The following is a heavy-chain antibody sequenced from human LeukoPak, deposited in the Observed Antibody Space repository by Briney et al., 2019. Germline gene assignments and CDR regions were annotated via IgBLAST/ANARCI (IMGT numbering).Heavy chain of an antibody. CDR3: ARSVPGKYCSSTSCYLDY. V-gene: IGHV3-66*01. D-gene: IGHD2-2*01. CDR2: IYSNGVT. Sequence: GGSLRLSCAASGFTVSNNYMIWVRQAPGKGLEWVSLIYSNGVTNYADSVKGRFTISRDNAKNSLYLQMNSLRAEDTAVYYCARSVPGKYCSSTSCYLDYWGQGTLVTVSS. CDR1: GFTVSNNY. J-gene: IGHJ4*02.